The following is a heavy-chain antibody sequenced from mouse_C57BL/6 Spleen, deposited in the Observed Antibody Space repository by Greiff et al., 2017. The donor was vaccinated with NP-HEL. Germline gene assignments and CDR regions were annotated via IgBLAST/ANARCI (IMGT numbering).Heavy chain of an antibody. D-gene: IGHD3-3*01. V-gene: IGHV5-2*01. CDR3: ARQTGTGYFDV. CDR2: INSDGGSP. CDR1: EYDFPSHD. J-gene: IGHJ1*03. Sequence: EVQRVESGGGLVQPGESLKLSCESNEYDFPSHDMSWVSKTPEKRLELVAAINSDGGSPYYPDTMERRFIISRDNTKKTLYLQMSSLRSEDTALYYCARQTGTGYFDVWGTGTTVTVSS.